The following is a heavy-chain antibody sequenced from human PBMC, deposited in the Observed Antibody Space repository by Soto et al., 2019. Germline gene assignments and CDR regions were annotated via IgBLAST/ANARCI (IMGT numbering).Heavy chain of an antibody. J-gene: IGHJ6*03. V-gene: IGHV3-48*01. CDR3: ARDGVGYMDYYYYYMDV. Sequence: GGSLRLSCAASGFTFSSYSMNWVRQAPGKGLEWVSYISSSSSTIYYADSVKGRFTISRDNAKNSLYLQMNSLRAEDTAVYYCARDGVGYMDYYYYYMDVWGKGTTVTVSS. CDR1: GFTFSSYS. D-gene: IGHD6-13*01. CDR2: ISSSSSTI.